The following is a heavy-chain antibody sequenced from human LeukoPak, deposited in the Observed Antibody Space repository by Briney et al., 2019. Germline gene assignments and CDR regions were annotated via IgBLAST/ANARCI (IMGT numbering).Heavy chain of an antibody. V-gene: IGHV4-30-4*08. D-gene: IGHD3-10*01. CDR3: AHTHITMVRGDQTGNWFDP. CDR2: IYTSGST. CDR1: GGSISSGGYY. J-gene: IGHJ5*02. Sequence: SQTLSLTCTVSGGSISSGGYYWSWIRQHPGKGLEWIGYIYTSGSTNYNPSLKSRVTISVDTSKNQFSLKLSSVTAADTAVYYCAHTHITMVRGDQTGNWFDPWGQGTLVTVSS.